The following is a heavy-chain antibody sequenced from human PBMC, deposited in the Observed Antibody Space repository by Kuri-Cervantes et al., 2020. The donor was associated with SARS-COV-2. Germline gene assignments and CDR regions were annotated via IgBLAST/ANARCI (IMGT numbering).Heavy chain of an antibody. CDR3: AKAGKKEGYCSSTSCYLDSDY. D-gene: IGHD2-2*01. CDR1: GFTFSSYA. J-gene: IGHJ4*02. CDR2: ISGSGGST. V-gene: IGHV3-23*01. Sequence: GESLKISCAASGFTFSSYAMSWVRQAPGKGLEWVSAISGSGGSTYYADSVKGRFTISRDNSKNTLYLQMNSLRAEDTAVYYCAKAGKKEGYCSSTSCYLDSDYWGQGTLVTDSS.